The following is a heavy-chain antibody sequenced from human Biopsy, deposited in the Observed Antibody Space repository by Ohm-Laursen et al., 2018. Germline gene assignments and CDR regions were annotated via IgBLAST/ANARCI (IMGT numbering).Heavy chain of an antibody. V-gene: IGHV4-39*01. CDR3: ARRLVYRVFDS. J-gene: IGHJ4*02. CDR1: GGSISDSTYH. Sequence: SETLSLTCTVSGGSISDSTYHWGWIRQSPGKGLEWIGNIYYSGNTDYSPSLKSRVTISVDTSNNQFSLKLGSVTAADTALYYCARRLVYRVFDSWAKGTLVTVSS. D-gene: IGHD5/OR15-5a*01. CDR2: IYYSGNT.